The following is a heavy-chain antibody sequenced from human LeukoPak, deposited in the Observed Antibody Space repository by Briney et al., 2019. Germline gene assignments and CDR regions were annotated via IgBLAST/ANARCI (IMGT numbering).Heavy chain of an antibody. Sequence: PSETLSLTCTVSGGSISCGGYYWSWIRQPPGKGLEWIGYIYHSGSTYYNPSLKSRVTISVDRSKNQFSLKLSSVTAADTAVYYCAREAAAGYTISFDYWGQGTLVTVSS. V-gene: IGHV4-30-2*01. CDR3: AREAAAGYTISFDY. D-gene: IGHD6-13*01. CDR1: GGSISCGGYY. CDR2: IYHSGST. J-gene: IGHJ4*02.